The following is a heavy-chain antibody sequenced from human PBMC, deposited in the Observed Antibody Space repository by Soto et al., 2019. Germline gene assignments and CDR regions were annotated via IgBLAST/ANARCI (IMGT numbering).Heavy chain of an antibody. D-gene: IGHD3-9*01. CDR2: IIPIYDSP. Sequence: QVQLVQSGAEVKKPGSSVKVSCKASGGTFSSNAISWVRQAPGQGLEWMGGIIPIYDSPNYAQNFQGRVTVTADKATSTAYLELSRLKFADSAIYYCAVTVTGSRSPLAHWGRGTLVIVYS. CDR3: AVTVTGSRSPLAH. J-gene: IGHJ4*02. V-gene: IGHV1-69*06. CDR1: GGTFSSNA.